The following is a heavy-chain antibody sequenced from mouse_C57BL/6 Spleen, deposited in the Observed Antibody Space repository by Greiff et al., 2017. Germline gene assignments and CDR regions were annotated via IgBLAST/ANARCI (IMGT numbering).Heavy chain of an antibody. J-gene: IGHJ1*03. Sequence: QVTLKECGPGILQSSQTLSLTCSFSGFSLSTSGMGVSWIRQPSGKGLEWLAHIYWDDDKRYNPSLKSRLTISKDTSRNQVFLKITSVDTADTATDYCARTGTTSYWYFDVWGTGTTVTVSS. CDR2: IYWDDDK. CDR1: GFSLSTSGMG. V-gene: IGHV8-12*01. CDR3: ARTGTTSYWYFDV. D-gene: IGHD4-1*01.